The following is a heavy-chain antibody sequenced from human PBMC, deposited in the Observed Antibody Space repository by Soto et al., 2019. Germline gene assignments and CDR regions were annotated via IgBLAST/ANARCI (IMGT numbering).Heavy chain of an antibody. CDR1: GYTFTGYF. D-gene: IGHD6-19*01. CDR3: ARGVGVADPSNLYYFYC. V-gene: IGHV1-2*02. CDR2: INPNSGVT. J-gene: IGHJ4*02. Sequence: ASVKVSCKASGYTFTGYFMHWVRQAPGQGFEWMGWINPNSGVTNYARKFQGRVTMTRDTSISTAYMELSRLRSDDTAVYYCARGVGVADPSNLYYFYCWGQGTLVTVSS.